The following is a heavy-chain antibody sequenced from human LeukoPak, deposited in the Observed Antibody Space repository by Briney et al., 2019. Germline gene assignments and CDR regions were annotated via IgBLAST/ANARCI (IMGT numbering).Heavy chain of an antibody. CDR3: AKPLSGGSYYYFDY. Sequence: GGSLRLSCAASGFTFSSYVMHWVRQAPGKGLEWVAIISYDGSNEYYADSVKGRFTISRDNSKNTLYLQMNSLRAEDTAVYYCAKPLSGGSYYYFDYWGQGTLVTVSS. CDR2: ISYDGSNE. V-gene: IGHV3-30*04. D-gene: IGHD1-26*01. J-gene: IGHJ4*02. CDR1: GFTFSSYV.